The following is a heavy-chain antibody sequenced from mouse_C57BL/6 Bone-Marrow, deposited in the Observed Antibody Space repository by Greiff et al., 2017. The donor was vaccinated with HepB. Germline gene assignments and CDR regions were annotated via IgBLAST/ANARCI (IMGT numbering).Heavy chain of an antibody. CDR3: TRRIY. J-gene: IGHJ2*01. CDR1: GYTFTDYE. V-gene: IGHV1-15*01. Sequence: VKLQESGAELVRPGASVTLSCKASGYTFTDYEMHWVKQTPVHGLEWIGAIDPETGGTAYNQKFKGKAILTADKSSSTAYMELRSLTSEDSAVYYCTRRIYWGQGTTLTVSS. CDR2: IDPETGGT.